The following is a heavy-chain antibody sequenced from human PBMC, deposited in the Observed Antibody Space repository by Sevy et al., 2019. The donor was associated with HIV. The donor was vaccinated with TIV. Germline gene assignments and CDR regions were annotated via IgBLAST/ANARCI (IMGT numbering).Heavy chain of an antibody. J-gene: IGHJ4*02. V-gene: IGHV3-53*04. CDR3: ARDDSSGLFDY. Sequence: GGSLRLSCAASGFTVSSNYMSWVRQAPGKGLEWVSVIYSGGSTYYADSVKGRFTIPRHNSKNTLYLQMNSLRAKDTAVYYCARDDSSGLFDYWGQGTLVTVSS. D-gene: IGHD6-19*01. CDR2: IYSGGST. CDR1: GFTVSSNY.